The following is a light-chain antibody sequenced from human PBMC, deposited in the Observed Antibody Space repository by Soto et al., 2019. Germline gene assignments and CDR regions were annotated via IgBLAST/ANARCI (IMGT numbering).Light chain of an antibody. J-gene: IGLJ1*01. CDR3: SSYTSSSTLV. CDR2: DVT. CDR1: NSDIGGYDY. Sequence: QSALTQPASMSGSPGQSITIPCTGTNSDIGGYDYVSWYQHHPGKAPRLIIYDVTRRPSGISHRFSGSKSGNTASLTISGLLAEDEADYYCSSYTSSSTLVFGTGTKLTVL. V-gene: IGLV2-14*01.